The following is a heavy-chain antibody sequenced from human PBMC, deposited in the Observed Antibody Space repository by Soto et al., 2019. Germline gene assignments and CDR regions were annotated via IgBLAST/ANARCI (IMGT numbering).Heavy chain of an antibody. D-gene: IGHD3-22*01. J-gene: IGHJ4*02. V-gene: IGHV4-30-4*01. Sequence: QVQLQEAGPGLVKPSQTLSLTCTVSGGSISSGDYYWSWIRQPPGKGLEWIGYIYYSGSTYYNPSLKSRVTLSLDTSKNQFPLKLSSVTAADTAVYYCARGSPDYYDSSGPDGEGFAYWGQGTLVTVSS. CDR1: GGSISSGDYY. CDR3: ARGSPDYYDSSGPDGEGFAY. CDR2: IYYSGST.